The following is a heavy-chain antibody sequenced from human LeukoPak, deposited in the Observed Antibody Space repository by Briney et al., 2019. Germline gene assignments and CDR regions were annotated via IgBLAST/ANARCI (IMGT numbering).Heavy chain of an antibody. CDR1: GFTFSSYG. CDR2: IWYDGSNK. J-gene: IGHJ4*02. V-gene: IGHV3-33*01. D-gene: IGHD1-26*01. Sequence: GGSLRLSCAASGFTFSSYGMHWVRQAPGKGLEWVAVIWYDGSNKYYADSVKGRFTISRDNSKNTLYLQMNSLRAEDTAVYYCAREFQSGSCDYWGQRTLVTVSS. CDR3: AREFQSGSCDY.